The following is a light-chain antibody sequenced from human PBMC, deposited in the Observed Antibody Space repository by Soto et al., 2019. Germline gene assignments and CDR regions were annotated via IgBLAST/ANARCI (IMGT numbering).Light chain of an antibody. CDR2: DVS. J-gene: IGLJ1*01. V-gene: IGLV2-14*03. CDR3: SSYTTSNTRQIV. CDR1: SSDVGGYNY. Sequence: QSVLTQPASVSGSPGQSITISCTGTSSDVGGYNYVSWYQHHPGKAPKLMIYDVSNRPSGVSNRFSGSKSGNTVSLTISGLQPEDEADYYCSSYTTSNTRQIVLGTGTKVTVL.